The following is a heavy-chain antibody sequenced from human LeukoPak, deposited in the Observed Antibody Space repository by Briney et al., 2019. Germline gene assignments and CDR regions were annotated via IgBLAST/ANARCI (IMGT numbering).Heavy chain of an antibody. CDR1: GDSVSSNSAA. Sequence: SQTLSLTCVISGDSVSSNSAAWNWIRQSPSRGLEWLGRTYYRSKWYSYSAVSVKSRIIINPDTSKNQFSLQPNSVTAADTAVYYCARGGAARLHFQNWGQGTLVTVSS. J-gene: IGHJ1*01. CDR2: TYYRSKWYS. CDR3: ARGGAARLHFQN. D-gene: IGHD6-6*01. V-gene: IGHV6-1*01.